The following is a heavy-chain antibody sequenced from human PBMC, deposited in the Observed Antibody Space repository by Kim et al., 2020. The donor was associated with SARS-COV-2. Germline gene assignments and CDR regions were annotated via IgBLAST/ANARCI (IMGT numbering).Heavy chain of an antibody. Sequence: GGSLRLSCAASGFTFSSYWMSWVRQAPGKGLEWVANIKQDGSEKYYVDSVKGRFTISRDNAKNSLYLQMNSLRAEDTAVYYCARETGTIYYYYGMDVWGQGTTVTVSS. CDR2: IKQDGSEK. J-gene: IGHJ6*02. CDR1: GFTFSSYW. V-gene: IGHV3-7*01. CDR3: ARETGTIYYYYGMDV. D-gene: IGHD1-7*01.